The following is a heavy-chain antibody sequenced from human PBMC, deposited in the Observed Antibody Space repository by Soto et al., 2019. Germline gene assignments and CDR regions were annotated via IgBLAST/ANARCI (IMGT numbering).Heavy chain of an antibody. CDR1: GYRFSISW. J-gene: IGHJ4*02. D-gene: IGHD6-19*01. CDR3: ARRASSGWYRDDY. Sequence: GESLKISCQGTGYRFSISWIGWVRQKPGKGLEWLGNVYPSDSDVRYSPSFQGHVTISADKSISTAYLQWSSLKASDTAMYYCARRASSGWYRDDYWGQGTLVTVSS. CDR2: VYPSDSDV. V-gene: IGHV5-51*01.